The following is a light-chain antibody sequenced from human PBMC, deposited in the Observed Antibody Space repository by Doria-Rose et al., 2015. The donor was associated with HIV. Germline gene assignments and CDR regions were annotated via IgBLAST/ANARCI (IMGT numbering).Light chain of an antibody. CDR3: HQYGTSWT. CDR1: QSFSSNY. Sequence: EIVLTQSPGTLSLSPGERATLSCRASQSFSSNYLAWYQQKPGQAPSLIIYDGSTRATGIPGRFSASGSGTDFTLTINRLEPEDFALYYCHQYGTSWTFGQGTKVEI. J-gene: IGKJ1*01. CDR2: DGS. V-gene: IGKV3-20*01.